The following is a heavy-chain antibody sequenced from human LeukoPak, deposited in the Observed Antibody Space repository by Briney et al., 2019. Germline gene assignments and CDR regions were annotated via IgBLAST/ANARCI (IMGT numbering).Heavy chain of an antibody. CDR1: GFTFSGYG. CDR3: AKDQSSFCSRSSCYGLHY. D-gene: IGHD2-2*01. V-gene: IGHV3-30*02. CDR2: IRNDGSNK. Sequence: SGGSLRLSCAASGFTFSGYGMHWVRQAPGKGLEWVAFIRNDGSNKFCADSVKGRFTISRDNSKNTLYLQMSSLRTEDTAVYYCAKDQSSFCSRSSCYGLHYWGQGTLATVSS. J-gene: IGHJ4*02.